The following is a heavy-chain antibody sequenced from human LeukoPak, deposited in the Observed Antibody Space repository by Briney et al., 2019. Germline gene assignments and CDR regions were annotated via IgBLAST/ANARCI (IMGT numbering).Heavy chain of an antibody. V-gene: IGHV1-2*02. CDR3: ARVSYDYDFWSGYPLFQD. D-gene: IGHD3-3*01. J-gene: IGHJ1*01. CDR2: INPNSGGT. Sequence: ASVKVSCKASGYTFTGYYMHWVRQAPGQGLEWMGWINPNSGGTNYAQKFQGRVTMTRDTSISTAYMDLSRLTSDDTAVYYCARVSYDYDFWSGYPLFQDWGQGTLVTVSS. CDR1: GYTFTGYY.